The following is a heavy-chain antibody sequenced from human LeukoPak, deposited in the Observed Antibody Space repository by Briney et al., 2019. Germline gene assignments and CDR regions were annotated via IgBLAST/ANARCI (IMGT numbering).Heavy chain of an antibody. Sequence: GGSLRLSCAASGFTFSIYAMSWVRQAPGKGLEWVSGISGSSSHTLDADSVRGRFIISRDNTRNTLYLHMNSLRAEDTALYYCAKGHDYSNAAPEWGFDSWGQGTLVTVSS. V-gene: IGHV3-23*01. CDR2: ISGSSSHT. CDR1: GFTFSIYA. CDR3: AKGHDYSNAAPEWGFDS. J-gene: IGHJ4*02. D-gene: IGHD3-3*01.